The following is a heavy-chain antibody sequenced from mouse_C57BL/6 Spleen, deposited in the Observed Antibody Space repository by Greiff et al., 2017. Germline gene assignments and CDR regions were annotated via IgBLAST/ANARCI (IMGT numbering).Heavy chain of an antibody. CDR2: IYPGDGST. CDR3: AGSYDGGDWDFDV. V-gene: IGHV1-85*01. D-gene: IGHD1-1*02. J-gene: IGHJ1*03. CDR1: GYTFTSYD. Sequence: QVQLQQSGPELVKPGASVKLSCKASGYTFTSYDINWVKQRPGQGLEWIGWIYPGDGSTKYNEKFKGKATLTVDTSSGTAYMERLSLTSEDSAVYFCAGSYDGGDWDFDVWGTGTTVTVSS.